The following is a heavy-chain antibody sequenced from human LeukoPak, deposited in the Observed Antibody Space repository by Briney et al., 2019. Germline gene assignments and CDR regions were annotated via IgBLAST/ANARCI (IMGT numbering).Heavy chain of an antibody. V-gene: IGHV3-49*03. CDR2: IRSKTYGGAI. Sequence: GGSLRLSCTTSGFFFGAYAMSWFRQAPGKGLEWVGFIRSKTYGGAIEYAASVKGRFTISRDDSKGIAYLQMNSLKTEDTAVYYCARDQLGGDPDDYYYYCMDVWGKGTTVTVSS. CDR3: ARDQLGGDPDDYYYYCMDV. J-gene: IGHJ6*03. CDR1: GFFFGAYA. D-gene: IGHD4-17*01.